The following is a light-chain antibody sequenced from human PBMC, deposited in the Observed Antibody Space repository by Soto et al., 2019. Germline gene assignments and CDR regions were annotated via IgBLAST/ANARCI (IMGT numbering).Light chain of an antibody. CDR1: QSVISN. Sequence: EIVMTQSPAALSVSPGERATLSCRASQSVISNLAWYQQKPGQAPRLLIYQTSIRAAGIPARFSASGTGTDFTLTISDVQPEDFAVYYCHQRQSWPRTFGQGTKVDIK. CDR3: HQRQSWPRT. V-gene: IGKV3D-15*03. CDR2: QTS. J-gene: IGKJ1*01.